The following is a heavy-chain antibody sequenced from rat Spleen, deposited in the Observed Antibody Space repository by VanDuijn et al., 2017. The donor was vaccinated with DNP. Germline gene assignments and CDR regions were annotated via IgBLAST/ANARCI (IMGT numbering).Heavy chain of an antibody. V-gene: IGHV5-31*01. CDR1: GFTFNNYW. J-gene: IGHJ2*01. Sequence: EVQLVESGGGLVQPERSLKLSCAASGFTFNNYWMTWIRQVPGKGLEWVASITSSGGSAYHPDSVKGRFTISRDNAKNTLYLQMNSLRSEDTATYYCATDNYFDYWGQGVMVTVSS. CDR3: ATDNYFDY. CDR2: ITSSGGSA.